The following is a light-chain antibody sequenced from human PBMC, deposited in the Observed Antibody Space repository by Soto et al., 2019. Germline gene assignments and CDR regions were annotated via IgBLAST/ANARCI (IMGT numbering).Light chain of an antibody. V-gene: IGLV2-14*01. CDR1: SSDTGASNY. CDR2: EVS. CDR3: TSYTSSTTWV. J-gene: IGLJ3*02. Sequence: QSALTQPASVSGSPGQSITVSCTGTSSDTGASNYVSWYQQHPGKAPKLIISEVSNRPSGVSNRFSGSKSGSTASLTISGLQAEDEADYYCTSYTSSTTWVFGGGTKLTVL.